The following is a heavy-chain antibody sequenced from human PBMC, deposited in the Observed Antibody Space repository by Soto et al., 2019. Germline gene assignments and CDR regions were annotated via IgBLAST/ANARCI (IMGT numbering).Heavy chain of an antibody. J-gene: IGHJ6*01. D-gene: IGHD6-6*01. Sequence: PGGSLRLSCATSGFTFSSYAMHWVRQAPGKGLEWVAVISYDGSNKYYADSVKGRFTISRDSSKNTLYLQVNSLRAEDTAVYYFAKPRGARSSATTYMVVWGPGTAVNVSS. CDR2: ISYDGSNK. V-gene: IGHV3-30-3*02. CDR1: GFTFSSYA. CDR3: AKPRGARSSATTYMVV.